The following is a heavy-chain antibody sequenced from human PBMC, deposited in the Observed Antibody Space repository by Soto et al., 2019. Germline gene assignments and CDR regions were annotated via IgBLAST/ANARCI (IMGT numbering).Heavy chain of an antibody. J-gene: IGHJ4*02. CDR1: GYTFTSYG. V-gene: IGHV1-18*01. Sequence: ASVKVSCKASGYTFTSYGISWVRQAPGQGLEWMGWISAYNGNTNYAQKLQGRVTMTTDTSTSTAYMELRSLRSDDTAVYYCARDRHAMVRGVITYWGQGTLVTVSS. CDR3: ARDRHAMVRGVITY. CDR2: ISAYNGNT. D-gene: IGHD3-10*01.